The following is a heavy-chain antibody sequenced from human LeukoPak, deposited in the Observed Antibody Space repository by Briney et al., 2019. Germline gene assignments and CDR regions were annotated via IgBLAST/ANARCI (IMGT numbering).Heavy chain of an antibody. CDR2: ISYDGSNK. Sequence: GGSLRLSCAASGFTFSTYGMHWVRQAPDKGLEWVAVISYDGSNKYYADSVKGRFTISRDNSKNTLYLQMNSLRAEDTAVYYCAREFSGTMIVPMDVWGQGTTVTVSS. D-gene: IGHD3-22*01. V-gene: IGHV3-30*19. J-gene: IGHJ6*02. CDR1: GFTFSTYG. CDR3: AREFSGTMIVPMDV.